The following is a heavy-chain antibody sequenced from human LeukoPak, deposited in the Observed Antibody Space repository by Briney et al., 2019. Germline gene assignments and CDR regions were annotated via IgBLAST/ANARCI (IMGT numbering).Heavy chain of an antibody. D-gene: IGHD2-15*01. CDR2: ISAYNGNT. CDR3: AREGYCSGGSCYGY. Sequence: VASVKVSCKASGYTFTSYGISWVRQAPGQGLEWMGWISAYNGNTNYAQKLQGRVTMTTDTSTSTAYMELSSLRSEDTAVYYCAREGYCSGGSCYGYWGQGTLVTVSS. CDR1: GYTFTSYG. J-gene: IGHJ4*02. V-gene: IGHV1-18*01.